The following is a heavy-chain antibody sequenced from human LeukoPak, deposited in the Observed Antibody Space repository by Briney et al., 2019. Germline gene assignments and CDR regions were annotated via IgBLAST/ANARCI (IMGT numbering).Heavy chain of an antibody. CDR2: FSSISSYI. V-gene: IGHV3-21*01. D-gene: IGHD3-22*01. Sequence: GGSLRLSCAASGFTFSSYSMNWVRQAPGKGLEWVSSFSSISSYIYYADSVKGRFTISRDNAKNSLYLQMNSLRAGDTAVYYCARGAGDSSGYYFWFDPWGQGTLVTVSS. CDR1: GFTFSSYS. CDR3: ARGAGDSSGYYFWFDP. J-gene: IGHJ5*02.